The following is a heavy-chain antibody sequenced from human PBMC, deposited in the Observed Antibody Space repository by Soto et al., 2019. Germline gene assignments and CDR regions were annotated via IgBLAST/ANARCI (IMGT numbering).Heavy chain of an antibody. CDR2: MTGDGRTT. Sequence: GGSLRLSCAASGFTFGDYWMHWVRQPPGKGPEWVSRMTGDGRTTQYADSVKGRFTASRDNAKSTLYLQMNSLRAEDTAVYYCATAEVDYWGPGTLVTISS. CDR1: GFTFGDYW. CDR3: ATAEVDY. J-gene: IGHJ4*02. V-gene: IGHV3-74*03.